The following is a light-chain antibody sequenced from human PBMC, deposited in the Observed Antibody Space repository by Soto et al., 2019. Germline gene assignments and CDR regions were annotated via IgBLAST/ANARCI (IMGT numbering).Light chain of an antibody. CDR3: SSYAGSNNV. J-gene: IGLJ2*01. V-gene: IGLV2-8*01. Sequence: QSALTQPPSASGSPGQSVTISCTGTSRDVGGYNYVSWYQQYPGKAPKLMIYEVSKRPSGVPDRFSGSKSGNTASLTVSGLQAEDEADYYCSSYAGSNNVFGGGTKLTVL. CDR1: SRDVGGYNY. CDR2: EVS.